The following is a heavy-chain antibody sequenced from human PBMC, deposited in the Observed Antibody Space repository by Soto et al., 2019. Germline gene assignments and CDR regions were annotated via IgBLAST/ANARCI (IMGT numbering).Heavy chain of an antibody. CDR1: GGSISSSSYY. CDR3: ARRGMVRGVISSYYFDY. J-gene: IGHJ4*02. Sequence: PSETLSLTCTVPGGSISSSSYYWGWIRQPPGKGLEWIGSIYYSGSTYYNPSLKSRVTISVDTSKNQFSLKLSSVTAADTAVYYCARRGMVRGVISSYYFDYWGQGTLVTVSS. V-gene: IGHV4-39*01. D-gene: IGHD3-10*01. CDR2: IYYSGST.